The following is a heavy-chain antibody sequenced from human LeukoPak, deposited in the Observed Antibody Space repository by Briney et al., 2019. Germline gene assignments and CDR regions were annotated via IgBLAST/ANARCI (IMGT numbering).Heavy chain of an antibody. J-gene: IGHJ3*02. V-gene: IGHV3-7*01. CDR3: ARQETSSYNGAFDI. D-gene: IGHD1-26*01. Sequence: PGGSLRLSCAASGFTFSSYGMHWVRQAPGKGLECVANIKKDGSEKYYVDSVKGRFTISRDNAKNSLYLQMNSLRADDTAVYHCARQETSSYNGAFDIWGQGTMVTVSS. CDR2: IKKDGSEK. CDR1: GFTFSSYG.